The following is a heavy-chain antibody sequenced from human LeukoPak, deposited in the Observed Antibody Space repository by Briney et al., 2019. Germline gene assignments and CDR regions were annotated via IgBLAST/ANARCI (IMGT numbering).Heavy chain of an antibody. CDR2: INPNSGGT. V-gene: IGHV1-2*04. J-gene: IGHJ6*04. Sequence: ASVKVSCKASGYTFTGYYMHWVRQAPGQGLEWMGWINPNSGGTNYAQKFQGWVTMTRDTSISTAYMELSRLRSDDTAVYYCARAPYYYDSGYYYYYGMDVWGKGTTVTVSS. D-gene: IGHD3-10*01. CDR3: ARAPYYYDSGYYYYYGMDV. CDR1: GYTFTGYY.